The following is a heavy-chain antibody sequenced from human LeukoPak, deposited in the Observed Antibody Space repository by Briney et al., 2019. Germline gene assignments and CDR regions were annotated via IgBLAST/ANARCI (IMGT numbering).Heavy chain of an antibody. CDR3: ARMGVAPGSNWLDP. Sequence: SETLSLTCTVSGGSILSGNWWNWVRQPPGKGLEWIGEIYHSGSSNYNPSLKSRVTISVDKSKSQFSLRLISVTAADTAAYYCARMGVAPGSNWLDPWGQGTLVTVSS. V-gene: IGHV4-4*02. D-gene: IGHD6-13*01. CDR1: GGSILSGNW. CDR2: IYHSGSS. J-gene: IGHJ5*02.